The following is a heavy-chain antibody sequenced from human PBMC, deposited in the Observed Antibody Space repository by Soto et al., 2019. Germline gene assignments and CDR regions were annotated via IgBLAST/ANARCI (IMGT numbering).Heavy chain of an antibody. Sequence: SVKVSCKASGGTFSSYAISWVRQAPGQGLEWMGGIIPIFGTANYAQKFQGRVTITADKSTSTAYMELSSLRSEDTAVYYCARVIGSGELKYYYYYYGMDVWGQGTTVTVSS. D-gene: IGHD3-10*01. CDR3: ARVIGSGELKYYYYYYGMDV. CDR2: IIPIFGTA. V-gene: IGHV1-69*06. CDR1: GGTFSSYA. J-gene: IGHJ6*02.